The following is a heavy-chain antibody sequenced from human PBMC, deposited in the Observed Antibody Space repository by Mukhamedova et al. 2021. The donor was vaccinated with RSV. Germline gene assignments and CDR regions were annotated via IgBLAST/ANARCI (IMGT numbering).Heavy chain of an antibody. Sequence: HTPGQRLEWMGWINADNGNTKYSQRFQGRVTITRDTSATTAYMEVRSLTSEDTAIYYCARAIGPTPYYYHIDVWGKGTTVTV. CDR2: INADNGNT. J-gene: IGHJ6*03. CDR3: ARAIGPTPYYYHIDV. V-gene: IGHV1-3*01. D-gene: IGHD1-26*01.